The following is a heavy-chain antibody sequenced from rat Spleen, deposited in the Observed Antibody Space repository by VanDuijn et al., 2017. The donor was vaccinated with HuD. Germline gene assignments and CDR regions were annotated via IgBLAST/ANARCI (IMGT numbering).Heavy chain of an antibody. CDR3: AKISGFPY. CDR2: ISYDGGRT. J-gene: IGHJ3*01. CDR1: GFTFTNYY. V-gene: IGHV5-20*01. Sequence: EVQLVESGGGLVQPGRSLKLSCAASGFTFTNYYMAWVRQAPTKGLEWVAYISYDGGRTYYPDSVKGRFTISRDTAQNTLYLQMNSLRSEDTATYYCAKISGFPYWGHGTLVTVSS.